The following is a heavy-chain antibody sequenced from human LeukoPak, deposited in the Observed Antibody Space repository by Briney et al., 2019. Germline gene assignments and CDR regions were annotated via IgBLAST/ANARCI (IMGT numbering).Heavy chain of an antibody. J-gene: IGHJ4*02. CDR2: IKQDGSEK. D-gene: IGHD6-19*01. V-gene: IGHV3-7*04. Sequence: GSLRLSCAVSGSTFSSYWMSWVRQAPGKGLEWVANIKQDGSEKYYVDSVKGRFTISRDNAKNSLYVQMNSLRAEDTAVYYCARGGSSGWYSVGFLNYWGQGTLVSVSS. CDR3: ARGGSSGWYSVGFLNY. CDR1: GSTFSSYW.